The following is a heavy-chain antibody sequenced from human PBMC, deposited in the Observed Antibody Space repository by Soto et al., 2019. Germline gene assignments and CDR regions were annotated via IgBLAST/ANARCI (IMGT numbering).Heavy chain of an antibody. D-gene: IGHD6-19*01. CDR2: IYSGGST. V-gene: IGHV3-53*01. J-gene: IGHJ3*02. CDR3: ASTSSGWYIAFDI. Sequence: EVQLVESGGGLIQPGGSLRLSCAASGFTVGSNYMSWVRQAPGKGLEWVSVIYSGGSTYYADSVKGRFTISRDNSKNTLYLQMNSLRAEDTAVYYCASTSSGWYIAFDIWGQGTMVIVSS. CDR1: GFTVGSNY.